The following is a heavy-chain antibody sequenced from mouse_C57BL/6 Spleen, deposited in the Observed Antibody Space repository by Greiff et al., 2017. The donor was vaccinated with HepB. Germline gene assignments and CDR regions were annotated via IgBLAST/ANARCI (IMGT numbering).Heavy chain of an antibody. CDR1: GYTFTEYT. CDR2: FYPGSGSI. CDR3: AGSSQYYYAMDY. Sequence: VQLQESGAELVKPGASVKLSCKASGYTFTEYTIHWVKQRSGQGLEWIGWFYPGSGSIKYNEKFKDKATLTADKSSSTVYMELSRLTSEDSAVYFCAGSSQYYYAMDYWGQGTSVTVSS. D-gene: IGHD1-1*01. V-gene: IGHV1-62-2*01. J-gene: IGHJ4*01.